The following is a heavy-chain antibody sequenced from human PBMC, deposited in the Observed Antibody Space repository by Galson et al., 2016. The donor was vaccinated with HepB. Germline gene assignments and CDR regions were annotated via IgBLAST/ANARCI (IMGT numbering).Heavy chain of an antibody. CDR2: IYPGDFDI. CDR3: ARSLTGSYDFWGAMYNYYAMDV. J-gene: IGHJ6*02. CDR1: GYSFGSYW. V-gene: IGHV5-51*01. D-gene: IGHD3-3*01. Sequence: QSGAEVKKPGESLKISCRGSGYSFGSYWIGWVRQMPGKGLEWMGIIYPGDFDIRYSPSFQGQVTISVDKSISTAYLQWSSLTASDTAMYYCARSLTGSYDFWGAMYNYYAMDVWGQGPTVTVS.